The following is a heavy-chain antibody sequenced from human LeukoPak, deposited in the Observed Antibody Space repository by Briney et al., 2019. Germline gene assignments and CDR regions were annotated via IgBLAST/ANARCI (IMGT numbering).Heavy chain of an antibody. D-gene: IGHD6-13*01. CDR2: IIPIFGTA. Sequence: SVKVSCKASGGTFSSYAISWVRQAPGQGLEWMGRIIPIFGTANYAQKFQGRVTITTDESTSTAYMELSSLRSEDTAVYYCARLEVAAAGPSWPPIDYWGQGTLVTVSS. J-gene: IGHJ4*02. V-gene: IGHV1-69*05. CDR1: GGTFSSYA. CDR3: ARLEVAAAGPSWPPIDY.